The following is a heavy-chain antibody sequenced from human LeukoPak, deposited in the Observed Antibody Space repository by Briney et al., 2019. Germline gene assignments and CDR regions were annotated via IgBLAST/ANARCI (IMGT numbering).Heavy chain of an antibody. CDR1: GYTFTSYG. D-gene: IGHD5-12*01. CDR3: ARALESLPSGYVFSPLYYYYYGMDV. CDR2: TSAYNGNT. J-gene: IGHJ6*02. Sequence: ASVKVSCKASGYTFTSYGISWVRQAPGQGLEWMGWTSAYNGNTNYAQKLQGRGTMTTDTSPSTASLELRSLRSPDTAVYYCARALESLPSGYVFSPLYYYYYGMDVWGQGTTVTVSS. V-gene: IGHV1-18*01.